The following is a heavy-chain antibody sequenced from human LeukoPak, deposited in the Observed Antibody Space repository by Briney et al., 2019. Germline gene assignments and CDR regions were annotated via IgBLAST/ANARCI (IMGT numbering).Heavy chain of an antibody. J-gene: IGHJ4*02. CDR3: ARDNNANGDLEYLDY. Sequence: GGSLRLSCAASGFTFSSYSMNWVRQAPGKGLEWVSSISSSSSYIYYADSVKGRFTISRDNAKQSLHLQMNSLRAEDTAVYYCARDNNANGDLEYLDYWGQGILVTVSS. CDR1: GFTFSSYS. CDR2: ISSSSSYI. V-gene: IGHV3-21*01. D-gene: IGHD4-17*01.